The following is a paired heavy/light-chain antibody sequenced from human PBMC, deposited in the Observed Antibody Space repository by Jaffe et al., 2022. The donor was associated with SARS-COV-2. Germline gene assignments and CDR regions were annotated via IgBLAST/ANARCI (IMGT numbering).Heavy chain of an antibody. J-gene: IGHJ4*02. CDR2: ISGSGGST. CDR3: AKADRVTMIPVVIRSIDY. D-gene: IGHD3-22*01. Sequence: EMQLLESGGGLVQPGGSLRLSCAASGFTFSSYAMSWVRQAPGKGLEWVSAISGSGGSTYYADSVKGRFTISRDNSKNTLFLQMNGLRAEDTAVYYCAKADRVTMIPVVIRSIDYWGQGTLVTVSS. CDR1: GFTFSSYA. V-gene: IGHV3-23*01.
Light chain of an antibody. J-gene: IGLJ2*01. CDR2: EVS. CDR3: SSYTSSSTLV. Sequence: QSALTQPASVSGSPGQSITISCTGTSSDVGGYNYVSWYQQHPGKAPKLMIYEVSNRPSGVSNRFSGSKSDNTASLTISGLQAEDEADYYCSSYTSSSTLVFGGGTKLTVL. CDR1: SSDVGGYNY. V-gene: IGLV2-14*01.